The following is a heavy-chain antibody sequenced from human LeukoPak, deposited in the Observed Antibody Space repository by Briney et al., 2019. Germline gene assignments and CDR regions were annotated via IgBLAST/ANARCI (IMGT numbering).Heavy chain of an antibody. CDR1: GFTFSSYA. CDR3: AKDIQLST. CDR2: ISFSGDNS. V-gene: IGHV3-23*01. J-gene: IGHJ3*01. Sequence: GGSLRLSCAASGFTFSSYAMGWVHQAPGKGLEWVSLISFSGDNSYYADSVKGRFTISRDNSKNTLSLQMNSLRVEDTAIYYCAKDIQLSTWGLGTMVTVSS. D-gene: IGHD5-24*01.